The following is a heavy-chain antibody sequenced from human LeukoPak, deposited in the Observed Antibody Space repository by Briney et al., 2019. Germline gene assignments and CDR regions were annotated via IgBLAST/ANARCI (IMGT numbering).Heavy chain of an antibody. CDR1: GYTFTTYY. CDR2: INPSSGST. D-gene: IGHD5-18*01. CDR3: ARVLGAHRYGSIDH. Sequence: ASVKVSCKASGYTFTTYYMHWVRQAPGQGLEWMGIINPSSGSTSYAQKFQGRVTMTRDASTSTVYMELSSLRSEDTAIYYCARVLGAHRYGSIDHWGQGTLVTVSS. V-gene: IGHV1-46*01. J-gene: IGHJ4*02.